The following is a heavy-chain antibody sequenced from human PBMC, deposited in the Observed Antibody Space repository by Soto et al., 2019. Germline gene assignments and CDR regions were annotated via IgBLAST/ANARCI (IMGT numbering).Heavy chain of an antibody. D-gene: IGHD6-19*01. CDR1: GSSFTNFW. Sequence: GALRLSCAASGSSFTNFWMSWVRQAPGKGLEWVANIKPDGFEKDYVDSVKGRFTISRDNAKSSLNLQMDSLRAEDTAIYYCTRARDFYNGGWYSDYFDYWGQGALVTVSS. J-gene: IGHJ4*02. CDR3: TRARDFYNGGWYSDYFDY. CDR2: IKPDGFEK. V-gene: IGHV3-7*01.